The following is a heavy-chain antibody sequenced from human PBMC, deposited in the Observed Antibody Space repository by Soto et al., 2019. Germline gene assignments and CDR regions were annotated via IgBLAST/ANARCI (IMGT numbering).Heavy chain of an antibody. CDR3: ARDERDCSGSKCYCYWYFDL. J-gene: IGHJ2*01. V-gene: IGHV3-7*01. CDR1: RFTFSNYW. D-gene: IGHD2-15*01. CDR2: IKQDGSEK. Sequence: EVQLVESGGGLVQPGGSLRLSCAASRFTFSNYWMSWVRQAPGKGLEWVANIKQDGSEKYYVDSVKGRFTISRDNAKNSLYLQMNSLRAEDTAVYYCARDERDCSGSKCYCYWYFDLWGRGTLVTVSS.